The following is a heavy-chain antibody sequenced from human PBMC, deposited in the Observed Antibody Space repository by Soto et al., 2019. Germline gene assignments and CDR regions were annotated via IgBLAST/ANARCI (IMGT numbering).Heavy chain of an antibody. CDR2: IYYGGST. Sequence: TLSLTCTVSGGSISSGGYDWSWIRQHPGKGLEWIGYIYYGGSTYYNPSLKSRATISGDTSKNQFSLKLSSVTAADTAVYYCARDNLVNWGQGTLVTVSS. J-gene: IGHJ4*02. CDR1: GGSISSGGYD. CDR3: ARDNLVN. D-gene: IGHD2-21*01. V-gene: IGHV4-31*03.